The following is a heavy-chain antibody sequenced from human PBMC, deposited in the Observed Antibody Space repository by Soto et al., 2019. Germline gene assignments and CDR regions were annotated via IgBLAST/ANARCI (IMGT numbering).Heavy chain of an antibody. CDR2: VSIDGNNK. CDR3: AKDRVIQLLTIWHDP. Sequence: PGGSLRLSCAASGFRFSKYGMHLVRQSPGKGLEWVAFVSIDGNNKYYGDSVKGRFTISRDNSKNMVFLQVDSLRVDDTAVYYCAKDRVIQLLTIWHDPWGQGTVVTVSS. V-gene: IGHV3-30*18. J-gene: IGHJ5*02. D-gene: IGHD2-2*01. CDR1: GFRFSKYG.